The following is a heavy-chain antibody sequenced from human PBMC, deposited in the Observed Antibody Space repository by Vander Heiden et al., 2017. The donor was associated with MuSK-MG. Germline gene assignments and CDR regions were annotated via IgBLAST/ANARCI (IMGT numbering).Heavy chain of an antibody. J-gene: IGHJ6*02. CDR1: GFTFSTYP. Sequence: QVQLVESGGGVVQPGRSLRLSFAASGFTFSTYPMHWVRQAPGKGLEWVAIKSYDGIDKYYADSVKGRFTISRDNSKNTLYLQMNSLRAEDTAVYYCARDNLHFGSGSPRIYYYYGMDVWGQGTTVTVS. CDR3: ARDNLHFGSGSPRIYYYYGMDV. CDR2: KSYDGIDK. D-gene: IGHD3-10*01. V-gene: IGHV3-30*04.